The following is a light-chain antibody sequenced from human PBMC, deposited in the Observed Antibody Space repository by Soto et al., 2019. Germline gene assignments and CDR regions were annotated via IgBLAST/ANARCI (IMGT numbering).Light chain of an antibody. CDR2: LNSDGSH. J-gene: IGLJ3*02. V-gene: IGLV4-69*01. CDR3: QTWGTAIQV. Sequence: QAVVTQSPSASASLGASVKLTCTLSSGHSSYAIAWHQQQPEKGPRYLMKLNSDGSHSKGDGIPDRFSGSSSGAERYLTISSLQSEDEADYYCQTWGTAIQVSGGGTKLTVL. CDR1: SGHSSYA.